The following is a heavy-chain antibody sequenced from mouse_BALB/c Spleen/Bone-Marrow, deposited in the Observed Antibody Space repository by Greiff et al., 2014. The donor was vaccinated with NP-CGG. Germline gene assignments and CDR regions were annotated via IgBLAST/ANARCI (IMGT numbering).Heavy chain of an antibody. V-gene: IGHV1-7*01. CDR3: ARQITTVDYAMDY. Sequence: VQLQQSGAELAKPGAPVKMSCKASGYTFTSYWMHWVKQRPGQGLEWIGYINPSTGYTEYNQKFKDKATLTADKSSSTAYMQLSSLTSEDSAVYYCARQITTVDYAMDYWGQGTSVTVSS. CDR2: INPSTGYT. D-gene: IGHD1-1*01. J-gene: IGHJ4*01. CDR1: GYTFTSYW.